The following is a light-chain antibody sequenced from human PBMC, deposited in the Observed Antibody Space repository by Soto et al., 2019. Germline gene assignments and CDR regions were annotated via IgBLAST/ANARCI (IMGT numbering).Light chain of an antibody. CDR1: SSDVGGYNH. J-gene: IGLJ2*01. V-gene: IGLV2-14*01. CDR3: SSYTGKNTLVL. Sequence: QSALTQPASVSGSPGQSITISCTGTSSDVGGYNHVSWYQQHPGKAPKLIIYEVNKRLSGVPDRFSGSKSGNTAYLTVSGLQGDDEALYHCSSYTGKNTLVLFGGGTKLTVL. CDR2: EVN.